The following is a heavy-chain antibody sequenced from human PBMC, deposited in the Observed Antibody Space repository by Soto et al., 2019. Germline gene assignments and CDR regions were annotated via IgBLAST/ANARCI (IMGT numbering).Heavy chain of an antibody. Sequence: QLQLQESGPGLVKPSETLSLTCTVSGGSISSSSYYWGWIRQPPGKGLEWIGSIYYSGSTYYNPSLKSRVTISVDTSKNQFSLKLSSVTAADTAVYYCARQAGRVGEHGDYWGQGTLVTVSS. CDR3: ARQAGRVGEHGDY. CDR1: GGSISSSSYY. J-gene: IGHJ4*02. CDR2: IYYSGST. D-gene: IGHD3-10*01. V-gene: IGHV4-39*01.